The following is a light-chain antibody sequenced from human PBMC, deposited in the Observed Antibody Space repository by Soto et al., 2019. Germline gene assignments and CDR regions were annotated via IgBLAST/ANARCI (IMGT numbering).Light chain of an antibody. CDR2: LGS. Sequence: DIVMTQSPLSLPVTPGEPASISCRSSQSLLHSNGYNYLDWYLQKPGQSPQLLIYLGSNRASGVPDRWNGSGSGSDFTLKIERVEAEDVWVYYCMQALQMLTFGGGNKGEIK. CDR3: MQALQMLT. V-gene: IGKV2-28*01. CDR1: QSLLHSNGYNY. J-gene: IGKJ4*01.